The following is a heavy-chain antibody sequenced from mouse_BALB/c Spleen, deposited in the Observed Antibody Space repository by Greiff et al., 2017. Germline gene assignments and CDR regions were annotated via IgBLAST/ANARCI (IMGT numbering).Heavy chain of an antibody. J-gene: IGHJ4*01. Sequence: EVKLVESGGGLVQPGGSRKLSCAASGFTFSSFGMHWVRQAPEKGLEWVAYISSGSSTIYYADTVKGRFTISRDNPKNTLFLQMTSLRSEDTAMYYCARNKGYGNYYAMDYWGQGTSVTVSS. CDR1: GFTFSSFG. V-gene: IGHV5-17*02. CDR2: ISSGSSTI. CDR3: ARNKGYGNYYAMDY. D-gene: IGHD2-10*02.